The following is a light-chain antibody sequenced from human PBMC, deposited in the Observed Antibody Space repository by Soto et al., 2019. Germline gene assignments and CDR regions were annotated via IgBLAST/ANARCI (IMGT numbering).Light chain of an antibody. Sequence: QSVLTQPASVSGSPGQSIAISCPGTRITVGGSTHVSWYQHHPGEAPKLMIYEVSNRPSGVSDRFSGSKSGNTASLTISGLQAEDEADYYCNSYTTSSTYVFGTGTKLTVL. CDR1: RITVGGSTH. J-gene: IGLJ1*01. CDR2: EVS. CDR3: NSYTTSSTYV. V-gene: IGLV2-14*01.